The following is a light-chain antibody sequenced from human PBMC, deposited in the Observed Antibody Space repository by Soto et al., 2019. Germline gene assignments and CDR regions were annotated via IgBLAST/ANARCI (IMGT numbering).Light chain of an antibody. J-gene: IGKJ3*01. V-gene: IGKV3-20*01. CDR2: VAS. Sequence: EIVLTQSPGTLSLSPGERATLSCRASQSVSSSYLAWYQQKPGQAPRLLIYVASSRATGFPDRFSGSGSGTDFTLTISRLEPEDFAVYYCRQYGSSLFSFGAGTKVDIK. CDR1: QSVSSSY. CDR3: RQYGSSLFS.